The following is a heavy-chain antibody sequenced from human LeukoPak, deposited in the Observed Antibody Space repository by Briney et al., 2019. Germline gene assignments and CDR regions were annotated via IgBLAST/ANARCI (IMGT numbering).Heavy chain of an antibody. Sequence: AASVKVSCKASGYTFTGSYMHWVRQAPGQGLEWMGWISPNSGGANYAQKFQGRVTMTRDTSISTAYMELSRLRSDDTAVYYCARDLQTGGMIAFGGVITPGDYWGQGTLVTVSS. V-gene: IGHV1-2*02. CDR2: ISPNSGGA. J-gene: IGHJ4*02. CDR1: GYTFTGSY. D-gene: IGHD3-16*02. CDR3: ARDLQTGGMIAFGGVITPGDY.